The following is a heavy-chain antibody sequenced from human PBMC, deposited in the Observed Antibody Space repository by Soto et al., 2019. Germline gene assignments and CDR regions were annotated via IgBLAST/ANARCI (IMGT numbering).Heavy chain of an antibody. J-gene: IGHJ3*02. Sequence: QGQLVESGGGVVQPGRSKRLSCAASGFTFSSYGMHWVRQAPGKGLEWVALISYDGSNKYYADSVKGRLTISRDNSKNTLYLQMNSLRGEDTAVYYCAKDNGSGCDWLRVGDASDIWGQGTMVTVSS. CDR1: GFTFSSYG. CDR3: AKDNGSGCDWLRVGDASDI. V-gene: IGHV3-30*18. D-gene: IGHD5-12*01. CDR2: ISYDGSNK.